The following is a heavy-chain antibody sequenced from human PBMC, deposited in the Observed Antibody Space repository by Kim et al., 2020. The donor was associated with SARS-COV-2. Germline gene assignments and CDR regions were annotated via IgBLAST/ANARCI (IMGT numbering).Heavy chain of an antibody. V-gene: IGHV3-33*01. D-gene: IGHD6-6*01. J-gene: IGHJ4*02. Sequence: GGSLRLSCAASGFTFSTYGMHWVRQAPGKGLEWVAMIWNDGSNKYYADSMKGRFTISRDNSKNTLYLQMTSLRAEDTAAYYCATEYSSSSAFDYWGQGTLVTVSS. CDR3: ATEYSSSSAFDY. CDR2: IWNDGSNK. CDR1: GFTFSTYG.